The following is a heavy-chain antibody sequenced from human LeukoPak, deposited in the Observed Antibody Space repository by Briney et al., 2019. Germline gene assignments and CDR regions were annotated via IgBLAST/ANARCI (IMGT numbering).Heavy chain of an antibody. Sequence: SVKVSCKASGGTFSSYAISWVRQAPGQGLEWMGRIIPILGIANYAQKFQGRVTITADKSTSTAYMELSSLRAEDTAVYYCARESSAAGNFDYWGQGTLVTVSS. D-gene: IGHD6-13*01. CDR3: ARESSAAGNFDY. CDR1: GGTFSSYA. CDR2: IIPILGIA. V-gene: IGHV1-69*04. J-gene: IGHJ4*02.